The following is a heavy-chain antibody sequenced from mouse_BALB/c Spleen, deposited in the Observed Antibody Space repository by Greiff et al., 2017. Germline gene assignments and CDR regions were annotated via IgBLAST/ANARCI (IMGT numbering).Heavy chain of an antibody. D-gene: IGHD2-3*01. J-gene: IGHJ3*01. V-gene: IGHV5-17*02. CDR2: ISSGSSTI. CDR1: GFTFSSFG. CDR3: ARDGYYVY. Sequence: DVKLVASGGGLVQPGGSRKLSCAASGFTFSSFGMHWVRQAPEKGLEWVAYISSGSSTIYYADTVKGRFTISRDNPKNTLFLQMTSLRSEDTAMYYCARDGYYVYWGQGTLVTVSA.